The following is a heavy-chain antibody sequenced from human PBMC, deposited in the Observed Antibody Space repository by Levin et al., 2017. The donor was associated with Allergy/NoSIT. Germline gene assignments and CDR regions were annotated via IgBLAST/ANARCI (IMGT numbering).Heavy chain of an antibody. CDR2: ISKSSSHI. V-gene: IGHV3-21*01. D-gene: IGHD3-22*01. CDR3: AREGITIIIDSWFDA. Sequence: PGGSLRLSCAASGFTFSSYTMNWVRQAPGRGLEWLSSISKSSSHISYADSVKGRFTISRDNAKNSLYLQMNSLSAEDTAVYYCAREGITIIIDSWFDAWGQGTPVTVSS. J-gene: IGHJ5*02. CDR1: GFTFSSYT.